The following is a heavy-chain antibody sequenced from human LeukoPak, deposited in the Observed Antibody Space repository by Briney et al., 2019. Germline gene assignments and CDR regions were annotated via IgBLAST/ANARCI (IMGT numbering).Heavy chain of an antibody. CDR3: ARDARIVGATMSYFDY. CDR2: ISSSSSTI. V-gene: IGHV3-48*01. D-gene: IGHD1-26*01. CDR1: GFTFSSYS. Sequence: GGSVRLSCGTSGFTFSSYSMNWVPQAPGKGLEWVSYISSSSSTIYYADSVKGRFTISRDNAKNSLYLQMNSLRAEDTAVYYCARDARIVGATMSYFDYWGQGTLVTVSS. J-gene: IGHJ4*02.